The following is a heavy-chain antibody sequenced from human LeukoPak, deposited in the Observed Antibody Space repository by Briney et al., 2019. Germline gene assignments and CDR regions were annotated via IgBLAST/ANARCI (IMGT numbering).Heavy chain of an antibody. CDR3: AKDRMRNDYVWGTLPVDY. V-gene: IGHV3-11*01. CDR1: GFTFSDYY. D-gene: IGHD3-16*01. J-gene: IGHJ4*02. Sequence: PGGSLRLSCAASGFTFSDYYMTWIRQAPGKGLEWVSYISSSGSTIYYADSVKGRFTISRDNSKNTLYLQMNSLRAEDTAVYYCAKDRMRNDYVWGTLPVDYWGQGTLVTVSS. CDR2: ISSSGSTI.